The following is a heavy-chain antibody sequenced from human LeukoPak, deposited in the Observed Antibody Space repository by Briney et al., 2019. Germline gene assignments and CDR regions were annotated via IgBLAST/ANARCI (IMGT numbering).Heavy chain of an antibody. CDR1: GGSISRSY. Sequence: PSETLSLTCAVTGGSISRSYWSWIRQPPGKGLEWIGYIFSSGSTNYNPSLRNRVSISVDTSKNQFSLKLSSVTAADTAVYYCARAYTSWSFDYWGQGTLVTVSS. V-gene: IGHV4-59*01. D-gene: IGHD2-2*02. CDR3: ARAYTSWSFDY. CDR2: IFSSGST. J-gene: IGHJ4*02.